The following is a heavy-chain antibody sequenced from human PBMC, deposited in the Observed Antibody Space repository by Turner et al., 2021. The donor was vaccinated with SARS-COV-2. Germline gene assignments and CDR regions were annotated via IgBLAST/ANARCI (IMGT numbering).Heavy chain of an antibody. Sequence: EVQLVESGGGLVQPGGSLRLSCAASGFTVSSNYMSWVRQAPGKGLEWVSGIYSGGSTYYADSVKGRFTISRHNSKNTLYLQMNSLRAEDTAVYYCARDPRVGATTFYYYYGMDVWGQGTTVTVSS. CDR2: IYSGGST. CDR3: ARDPRVGATTFYYYYGMDV. CDR1: GFTVSSNY. J-gene: IGHJ6*02. V-gene: IGHV3-53*04. D-gene: IGHD1-26*01.